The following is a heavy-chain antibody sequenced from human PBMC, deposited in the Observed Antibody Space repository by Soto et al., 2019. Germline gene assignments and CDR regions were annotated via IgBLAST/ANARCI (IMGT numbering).Heavy chain of an antibody. CDR1: GFTFSSYA. Sequence: EVQLLESGGGLVRPGGSLRLSCAASGFTFSSYAMSWVRQAPGKGLEWVSTIGGSDGRTYATDSVKGRFTISRDTSRNTASLQLNSLRVEDTAVYYCAKGVSQYTPLALFDYWGRGTLVTVSS. V-gene: IGHV3-23*01. D-gene: IGHD5-18*01. CDR3: AKGVSQYTPLALFDY. CDR2: IGGSDGRT. J-gene: IGHJ4*02.